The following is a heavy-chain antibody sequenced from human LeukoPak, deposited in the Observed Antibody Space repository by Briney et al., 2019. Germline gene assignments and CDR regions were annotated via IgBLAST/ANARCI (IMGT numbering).Heavy chain of an antibody. V-gene: IGHV4-34*01. D-gene: IGHD3-10*01. CDR1: GGSFSGYY. Sequence: SETLSLTCAVYGGSFSGYYWSWIRQPPGKGLEWIGEINHSGSTNYNPSLKSRVTISVDTSKNQFSLKLSSVTAADTAVYYCARGWRITMVRGVIFDPGGEGTLVTVSS. J-gene: IGHJ5*02. CDR2: INHSGST. CDR3: ARGWRITMVRGVIFDP.